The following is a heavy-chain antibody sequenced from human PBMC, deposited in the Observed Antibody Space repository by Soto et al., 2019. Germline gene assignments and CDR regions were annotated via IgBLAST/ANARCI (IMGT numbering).Heavy chain of an antibody. D-gene: IGHD3-16*01. CDR2: INGGNGDT. CDR1: GYTFTSYA. CDR3: AAVDLGDY. V-gene: IGHV1-3*01. J-gene: IGHJ4*02. Sequence: QVQLVQSGAEVKKPGASVKVSCKASGYTFTSYALHWVRQAPGQGLEWMGWINGGNGDTTYTQKFQGRVTFTRDISASTAYMELSSLTSEETAVYYCAAVDLGDYWGQGPLVTVSS.